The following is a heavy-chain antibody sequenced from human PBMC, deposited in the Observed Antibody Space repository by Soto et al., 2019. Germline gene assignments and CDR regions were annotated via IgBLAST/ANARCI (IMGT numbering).Heavy chain of an antibody. V-gene: IGHV1-69*13. CDR3: ASVRAYGDYDSALDY. CDR2: IIPIFGTA. J-gene: IGHJ4*02. CDR1: GGTFSSYA. D-gene: IGHD4-17*01. Sequence: SVKVSCKASGGTFSSYAISWVRQAPGQGLEWMRGIIPIFGTANYAQRFQGRVTITADESTSTAYMELSSLRSEDTAVYYCASVRAYGDYDSALDYWGQGTLVTVSS.